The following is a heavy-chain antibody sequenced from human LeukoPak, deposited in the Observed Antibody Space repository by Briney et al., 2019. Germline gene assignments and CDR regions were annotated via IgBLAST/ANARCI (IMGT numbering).Heavy chain of an antibody. CDR2: INPNTGGT. Sequence: GASVKVSCKASGYTFTAYYIHWVRQAPGQGLEWMGWINPNTGGTNFAQRFQGRVTMTRDTSINTAYMELSSLRSDDTAMYYCAREGAPQLSSYFDHWGQGTLATVSS. CDR1: GYTFTAYY. D-gene: IGHD1-1*01. J-gene: IGHJ4*02. CDR3: AREGAPQLSSYFDH. V-gene: IGHV1-2*02.